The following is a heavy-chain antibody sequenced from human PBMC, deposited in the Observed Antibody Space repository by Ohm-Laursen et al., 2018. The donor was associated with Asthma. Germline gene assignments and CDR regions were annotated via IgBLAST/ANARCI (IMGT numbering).Heavy chain of an antibody. D-gene: IGHD4-17*01. CDR2: ISSSSSTI. CDR1: GYSFSLYS. CDR3: ARDHRTVTPGG. Sequence: SLRLSCSASGYSFSLYSIHWIRQAPGKGLEWVSYISSSSSTIYYADSVKGRFTISRDNAKNSLYLQMNSLRAEDTAVYYCARDHRTVTPGGWGQGTLVTVSS. J-gene: IGHJ4*02. V-gene: IGHV3-48*01.